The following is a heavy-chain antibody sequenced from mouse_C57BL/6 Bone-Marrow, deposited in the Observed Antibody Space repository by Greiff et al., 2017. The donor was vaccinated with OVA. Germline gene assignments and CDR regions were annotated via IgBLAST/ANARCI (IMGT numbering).Heavy chain of an antibody. Sequence: EVKLMESGGGLVQPKGSLKLSCAASGFSFNTYALNWVRQAPGKGLEWVARLRSKSNNYATYYADSVKDRFTISRDDSESMLYLQMNNLKTEDTAMYYGVRHAGYDGSWFAYWGQGTLVTVSA. D-gene: IGHD2-2*01. J-gene: IGHJ3*01. V-gene: IGHV10-1*01. CDR3: VRHAGYDGSWFAY. CDR2: LRSKSNNYAT. CDR1: GFSFNTYA.